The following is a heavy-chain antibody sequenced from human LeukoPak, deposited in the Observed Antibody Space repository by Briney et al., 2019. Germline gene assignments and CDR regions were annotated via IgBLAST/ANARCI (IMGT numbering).Heavy chain of an antibody. CDR1: GGSITSYY. CDR3: ARHATENLGENRYSYYMDV. Sequence: PSETLSLTCTVSGGSITSYYWSWIRQPPGKGLDWIAYIYYSGSTNYNPSLKSRVTISVDTSKNQFSLKLRSVTAADTAVYYCARHATENLGENRYSYYMDVWGKGTTVTVSS. CDR2: IYYSGST. V-gene: IGHV4-59*08. J-gene: IGHJ6*03. D-gene: IGHD1-14*01.